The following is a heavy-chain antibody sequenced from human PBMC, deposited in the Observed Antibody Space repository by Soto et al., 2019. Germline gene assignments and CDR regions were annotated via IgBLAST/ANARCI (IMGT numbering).Heavy chain of an antibody. CDR2: IHYSGST. D-gene: IGHD5-18*01. J-gene: IGHJ4*02. Sequence: SETLSLTCTVSGGSISSGDYYWSWIRQPPGKGLEWIGYIHYSGSTYHNPSLKSRVTISVDTSKNQFSLKLSSVTAADTAVYYGARVKGYLDYWGQGTLVTVSS. V-gene: IGHV4-30-4*01. CDR1: GGSISSGDYY. CDR3: ARVKGYLDY.